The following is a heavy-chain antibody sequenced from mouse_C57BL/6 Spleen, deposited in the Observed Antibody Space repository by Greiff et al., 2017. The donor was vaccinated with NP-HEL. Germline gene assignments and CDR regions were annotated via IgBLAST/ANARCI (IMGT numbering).Heavy chain of an antibody. D-gene: IGHD1-1*01. J-gene: IGHJ4*01. V-gene: IGHV2-2*01. CDR2: IWSGGST. Sequence: VQLQESGPGLVQPSQSLSIPCTVSGFSLTSYGVHWVRQSPGKGLEWLGVIWSGGSTDYNVAFISRLSISNENAKSQVFLKMNILQADDTAIYYCARIGSSYMYYAMDYWGQGTSVTVSS. CDR1: GFSLTSYG. CDR3: ARIGSSYMYYAMDY.